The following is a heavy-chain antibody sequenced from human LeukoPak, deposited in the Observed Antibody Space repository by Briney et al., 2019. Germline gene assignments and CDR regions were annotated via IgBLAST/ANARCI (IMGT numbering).Heavy chain of an antibody. V-gene: IGHV3-49*04. CDR1: GFTFGDYA. Sequence: PGGSLRLSCTASGFTFGDYAISWVRQAPGKGLGWVGFIRSKAYGGTTEYAASVKGRFTISRDDSKSIAYLQMNSLKTEDTAVYYGTRDEGTVTTAYWGQGTLVTVSS. CDR2: IRSKAYGGTT. D-gene: IGHD4-17*01. J-gene: IGHJ4*02. CDR3: TRDEGTVTTAY.